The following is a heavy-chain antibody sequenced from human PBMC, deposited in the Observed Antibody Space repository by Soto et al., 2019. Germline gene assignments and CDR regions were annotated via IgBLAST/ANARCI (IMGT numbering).Heavy chain of an antibody. Sequence: GGSLRLSCAASGFTFSSYSMNWVRQAPGKGLEWVSSVSASGGDTNYADSVKGRFTVSRDNSKNTLYLQMNSLRVEDTALYYCAKDRYFASGSYDYWGQGTLVTVSS. CDR3: AKDRYFASGSYDY. CDR2: VSASGGDT. D-gene: IGHD3-10*01. CDR1: GFTFSSYS. J-gene: IGHJ4*02. V-gene: IGHV3-23*01.